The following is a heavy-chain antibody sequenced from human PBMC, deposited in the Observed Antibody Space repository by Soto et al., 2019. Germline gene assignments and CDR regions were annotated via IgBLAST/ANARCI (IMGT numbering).Heavy chain of an antibody. CDR1: GGTFSSYA. D-gene: IGHD4-17*01. CDR3: ARDRAPNDYGGNFYDY. Sequence: GASVKVSCKASGGTFSSYAISWVRQAPGQGLEWMGGIIPIFGTANYAQKFQGRVTITADESTSTAYMELSSLRSEDTAVYYCARDRAPNDYGGNFYDYWGQGTLVTVSS. J-gene: IGHJ4*02. V-gene: IGHV1-69*13. CDR2: IIPIFGTA.